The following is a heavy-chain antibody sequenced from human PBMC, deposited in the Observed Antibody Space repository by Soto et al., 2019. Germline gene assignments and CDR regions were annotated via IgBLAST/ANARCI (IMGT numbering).Heavy chain of an antibody. CDR3: ARDIVVVVAAQIHYGMDV. J-gene: IGHJ6*02. Sequence: GGSLRLSCAAPGFTVSSNYMSWVRQAPGKGLEWVSVIYSGGSTYYADSVKGRFTISRDNSKNTLYLQMNSLRAEDTAVYYCARDIVVVVAAQIHYGMDVWGQGT. D-gene: IGHD2-15*01. V-gene: IGHV3-66*01. CDR1: GFTVSSNY. CDR2: IYSGGST.